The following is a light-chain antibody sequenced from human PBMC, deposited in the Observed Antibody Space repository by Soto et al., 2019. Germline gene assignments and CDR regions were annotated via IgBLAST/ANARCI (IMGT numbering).Light chain of an antibody. CDR3: QQRNNWPLT. CDR1: QSVSNNY. Sequence: EIVMTQSRATLSVSPGERATLSCRASQSVSNNYLAWYQQKPGQAPRLLIYGASSRATGIPDRFSGSGSGTDFTLTISSLEPEDFAVYYCQQRNNWPLTFGGGTKVDIK. CDR2: GAS. V-gene: IGKV3D-20*02. J-gene: IGKJ4*02.